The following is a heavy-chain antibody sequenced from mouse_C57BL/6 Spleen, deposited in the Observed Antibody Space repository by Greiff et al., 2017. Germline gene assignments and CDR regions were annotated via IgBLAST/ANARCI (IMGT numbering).Heavy chain of an antibody. D-gene: IGHD1-1*01. Sequence: VKLQESGAELVKPGASVKLSCKASGYTFTSYWMHWVKQRPGRGLEWIGRIDPNSGGTTYNAKFKSKATLTVDKPSSTAYMQLSSLTSEDSAVYYGARGYYGSRGYFDYWGQGTTLTVSS. J-gene: IGHJ2*01. CDR3: ARGYYGSRGYFDY. V-gene: IGHV1-72*01. CDR2: IDPNSGGT. CDR1: GYTFTSYW.